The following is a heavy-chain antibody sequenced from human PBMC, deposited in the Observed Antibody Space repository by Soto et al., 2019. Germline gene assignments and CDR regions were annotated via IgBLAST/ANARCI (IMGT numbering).Heavy chain of an antibody. Sequence: EVQLLESGGGLVQPGGSLRLSCTASGFTFSRHAMTWVRQAPGKGLEWVSGLSDSGGSIYYADSVKGRFTISRDNSMNTLYLQINTLRAEDTAIYYCAKVSSSWYAGFFDLWGQGTLVTVSS. CDR2: LSDSGGSI. V-gene: IGHV3-23*01. CDR1: GFTFSRHA. CDR3: AKVSSSWYAGFFDL. D-gene: IGHD6-13*01. J-gene: IGHJ4*02.